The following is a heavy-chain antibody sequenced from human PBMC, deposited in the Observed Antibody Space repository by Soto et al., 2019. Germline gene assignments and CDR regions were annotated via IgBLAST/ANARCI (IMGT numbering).Heavy chain of an antibody. CDR3: SRAESVPGELYY. V-gene: IGHV1-3*01. D-gene: IGHD3-10*01. Sequence: ASVKVSCKASGYTFTSYGISWVRQAPGQRLEWMGWINAGNGNTKYSQKFQGRVTITRDTSASTAYMELSSLRSEDTAVYYCSRAESVPGELYYWGQGTLVPVSS. CDR2: INAGNGNT. CDR1: GYTFTSYG. J-gene: IGHJ4*02.